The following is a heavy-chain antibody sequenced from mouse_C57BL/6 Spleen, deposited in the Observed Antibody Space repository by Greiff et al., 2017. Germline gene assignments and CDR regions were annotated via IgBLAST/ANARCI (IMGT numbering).Heavy chain of an antibody. V-gene: IGHV1-69*01. CDR2: IDPSDSYT. J-gene: IGHJ2*01. D-gene: IGHD1-1*01. Sequence: QVQLQQPGAELVMPGASVKLSCKASGYTFTSYWMHWVKQRPGQGLEWIGEIDPSDSYTNYNQKFKGKSTLTVDKSSSTAYMQLSSLTSEDSAVYYCARWYYGSSSDYWGQGTTLTVSS. CDR3: ARWYYGSSSDY. CDR1: GYTFTSYW.